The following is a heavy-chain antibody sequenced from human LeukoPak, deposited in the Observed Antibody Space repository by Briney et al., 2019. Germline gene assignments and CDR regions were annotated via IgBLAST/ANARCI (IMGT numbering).Heavy chain of an antibody. D-gene: IGHD1-26*01. CDR3: AKGFSGSYYGGAFDI. CDR1: GFTFPNYA. CDR2: ISWNSGSI. Sequence: GGSLRLSCAASGFTFPNYAMHWVRQAPGKGLEWVSGISWNSGSIGYADSVKGRFTISRDNAKNSLYLQMNSLRAEDTALYYCAKGFSGSYYGGAFDIWGQGTMVTVSS. J-gene: IGHJ3*02. V-gene: IGHV3-9*01.